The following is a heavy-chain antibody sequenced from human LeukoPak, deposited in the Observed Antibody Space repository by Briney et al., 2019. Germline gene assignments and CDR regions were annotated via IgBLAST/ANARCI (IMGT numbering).Heavy chain of an antibody. V-gene: IGHV4-34*01. J-gene: IGHJ6*02. CDR1: GGSFSGYY. CDR3: ARGGWASYYDSSGYMDV. D-gene: IGHD3-22*01. Sequence: PSETLSLTCAVYGGSFSGYYWSWIRQPPGKGLEWIGEINHSGSTNYNPSLKSRVTISVDTSKNQFSLKLSSVTAADTAVYYCARGGWASYYDSSGYMDVWGQGTTVTVSS. CDR2: INHSGST.